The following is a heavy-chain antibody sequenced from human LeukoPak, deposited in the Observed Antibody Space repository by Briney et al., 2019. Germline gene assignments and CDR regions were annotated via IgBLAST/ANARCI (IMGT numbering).Heavy chain of an antibody. J-gene: IGHJ4*02. CDR2: ISSSSSYI. Sequence: GGSLRLSCAASGFTFSSYGMHWVRQAPGKGLEWVSSISSSSSYIYYADSVKGRFTISRDNAKNSLYLQMNSLRAEDTAVYYCARVGYYDYVWGTVYWGQGTLVTVSS. V-gene: IGHV3-21*01. D-gene: IGHD3-16*01. CDR1: GFTFSSYG. CDR3: ARVGYYDYVWGTVY.